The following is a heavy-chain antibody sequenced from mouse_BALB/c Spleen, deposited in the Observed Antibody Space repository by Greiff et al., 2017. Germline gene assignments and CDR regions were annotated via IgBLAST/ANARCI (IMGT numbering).Heavy chain of an antibody. D-gene: IGHD1-2*01. CDR3: AKGGITTATGFAY. CDR1: GYSFTGYY. Sequence: LVKTGASVKISCKASGYSFTGYYMHWVKQSHGKSLEWIGYISCYNGATSYNQKFKGKATFTVDTSSSTAYMQFNSLTSEDSAVYYCAKGGITTATGFAYWGQGTLVTVSA. J-gene: IGHJ3*01. CDR2: ISCYNGAT. V-gene: IGHV1S34*01.